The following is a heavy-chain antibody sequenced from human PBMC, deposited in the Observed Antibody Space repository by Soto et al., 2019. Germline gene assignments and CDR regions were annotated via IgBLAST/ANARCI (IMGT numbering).Heavy chain of an antibody. V-gene: IGHV2-5*02. CDR1: GFSLSTSGVG. Sequence: QITLKESGPTLVKPTQTLTLTCTFSGFSLSTSGVGVGWIRQPPGKALEWLAVIYWDDYKHYSPSLKSRLTITKDTSKNQVVLTMTNMDPVDTATYYCAHKGYGDYPLDYWCQGTLLTVSS. J-gene: IGHJ4*02. CDR2: IYWDDYK. D-gene: IGHD4-17*01. CDR3: AHKGYGDYPLDY.